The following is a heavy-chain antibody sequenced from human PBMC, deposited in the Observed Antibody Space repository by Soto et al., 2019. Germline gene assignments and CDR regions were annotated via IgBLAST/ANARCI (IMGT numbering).Heavy chain of an antibody. V-gene: IGHV3-33*01. D-gene: IGHD4-17*01. J-gene: IGHJ4*02. CDR3: ARGRPRDTVTNRSDLDY. Sequence: QVQLVESGGGVVQPGRSLRLSCAASGFTFSSYGMHWVRQAPGKGLEWVAVIWYDGSNKYYADSVKGRFTISRDNSKNTLYLQMNSLRAEDTAVYYYARGRPRDTVTNRSDLDYWGQGTLVTVSS. CDR1: GFTFSSYG. CDR2: IWYDGSNK.